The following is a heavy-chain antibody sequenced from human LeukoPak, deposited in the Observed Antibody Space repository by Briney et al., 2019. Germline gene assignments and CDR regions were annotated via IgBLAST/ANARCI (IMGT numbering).Heavy chain of an antibody. V-gene: IGHV1-69*13. Sequence: ASVKVSCKASGYTFTSYGISWVRQAPGQGLEWMGGIIPIFGTANYAQKFQGRVTITADESTSTAYMELSSLRSEDTAVYYCARVPLTMVRGVIITVNWFDPWGQGTLVTVSS. CDR3: ARVPLTMVRGVIITVNWFDP. CDR2: IIPIFGTA. D-gene: IGHD3-10*01. J-gene: IGHJ5*02. CDR1: GYTFTSYG.